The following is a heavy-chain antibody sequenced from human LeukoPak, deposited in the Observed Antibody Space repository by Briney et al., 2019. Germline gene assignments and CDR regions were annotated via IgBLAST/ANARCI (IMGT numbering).Heavy chain of an antibody. V-gene: IGHV3-21*01. D-gene: IGHD4-23*01. CDR3: ARFQPHDYGGIDY. CDR2: ISSSSSYI. J-gene: IGHJ4*02. Sequence: PGGSLRLSCAASGFTFSSYSMNWVRQAPGKGLEWVSSISSSSSYIYYADSVKGRFTISRDNAKNSLYLQKNSLRAEDTAVYYCARFQPHDYGGIDYWGQGTLVTVSS. CDR1: GFTFSSYS.